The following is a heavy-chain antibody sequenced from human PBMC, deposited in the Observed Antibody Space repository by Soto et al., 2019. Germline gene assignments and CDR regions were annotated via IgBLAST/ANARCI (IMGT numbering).Heavy chain of an antibody. CDR3: ATSYDSGFDP. V-gene: IGHV1-18*04. D-gene: IGHD5-12*01. J-gene: IGHJ5*02. Sequence: QIQLVQSGAEVKKPGASVRVSSKASGYAFSNYGISWIRQAPGLGLEWMGWISPYNGNTDYAQSLQGRVTMTTDTSTNTAYMELRSLTSDDTAVYYCATSYDSGFDPWGQGTLVTVSS. CDR1: GYAFSNYG. CDR2: ISPYNGNT.